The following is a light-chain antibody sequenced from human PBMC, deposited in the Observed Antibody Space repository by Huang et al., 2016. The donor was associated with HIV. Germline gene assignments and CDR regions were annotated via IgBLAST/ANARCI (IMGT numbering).Light chain of an antibody. CDR3: QQYHNWPYT. V-gene: IGKV3-15*01. CDR2: GAS. Sequence: EIIMTQSPATLSLSPGAGASLSCRANQSVATNLAWYLHRPGQSPRILLFGASTRSSGLPGRFSGSGSGTQFTLTVSGLQSEDFAVYYCQQYHNWPYTFGQGTKLEI. J-gene: IGKJ2*01. CDR1: QSVATN.